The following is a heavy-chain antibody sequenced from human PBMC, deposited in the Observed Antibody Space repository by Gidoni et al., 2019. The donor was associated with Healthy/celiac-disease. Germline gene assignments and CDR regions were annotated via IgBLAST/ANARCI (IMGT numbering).Heavy chain of an antibody. CDR1: GFSLSTSGVG. CDR2: LYWDDEK. Sequence: QITLKESGPTLVKHTKTLTLTCTFSGFSLSTSGVGVGWIRQPPGKALEWLALLYWDDEKRYSPSLKSRLTITKDTSKNQVVLTMTNMDPVDTATYYCAHRARAYNYDFWSGYSHDAFDIWGQGTMVTVSS. CDR3: AHRARAYNYDFWSGYSHDAFDI. J-gene: IGHJ3*02. V-gene: IGHV2-5*02. D-gene: IGHD3-3*01.